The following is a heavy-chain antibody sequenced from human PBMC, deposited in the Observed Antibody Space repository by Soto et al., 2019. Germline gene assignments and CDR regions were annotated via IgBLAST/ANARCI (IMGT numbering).Heavy chain of an antibody. V-gene: IGHV3-7*01. J-gene: IGHJ4*02. D-gene: IGHD3-10*01. CDR2: IKQDGGEK. CDR1: GFTFSNYW. Sequence: PGGSLRRSCAASGFTFSNYWLSWVRQAPGKGLEWVASIKQDGGEKYFVDSVKGRFTISRDNAKNSLYLQMNSLRAEDTAVYYCARAIYGTPVDYWGQGTLVTVSS. CDR3: ARAIYGTPVDY.